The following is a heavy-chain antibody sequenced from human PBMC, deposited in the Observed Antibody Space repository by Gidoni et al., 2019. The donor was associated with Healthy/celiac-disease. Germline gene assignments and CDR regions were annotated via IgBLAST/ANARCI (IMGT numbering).Heavy chain of an antibody. CDR1: GGSFSAYY. CDR3: ARIGCCSSTSCYRSGANV. J-gene: IGHJ4*02. CDR2: INHSGGT. Sequence: QVQLQQRGAGLLKPSETLSLTCAVYGGSFSAYYWSWSRQPPGKGLAWIGEINHSGGTNYDPSLKGRVTISVDTSKDQFSLKLSSVTAADTAVYYCARIGCCSSTSCYRSGANVWGQGTLVTVSS. D-gene: IGHD2-2*02. V-gene: IGHV4-34*01.